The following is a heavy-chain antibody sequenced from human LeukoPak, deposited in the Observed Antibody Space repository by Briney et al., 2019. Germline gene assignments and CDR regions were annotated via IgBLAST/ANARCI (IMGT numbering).Heavy chain of an antibody. V-gene: IGHV4-39*01. CDR3: ARAPLDDSGYDLGDYYFDY. J-gene: IGHJ4*02. D-gene: IGHD5-12*01. Sequence: SETLSLTCTVSGGSIRSSYYYWGWIRQPPGKGLEWIGSIYDSGSTYYNPSLKSRVTISVDTSKNQFSLKLNSVTAADTAVYYCARAPLDDSGYDLGDYYFDYWGQGTLVTVSS. CDR2: IYDSGST. CDR1: GGSIRSSYYY.